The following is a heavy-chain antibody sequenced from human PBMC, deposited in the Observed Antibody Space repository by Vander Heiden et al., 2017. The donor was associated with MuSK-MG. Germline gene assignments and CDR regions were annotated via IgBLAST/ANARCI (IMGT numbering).Heavy chain of an antibody. J-gene: IGHJ6*02. V-gene: IGHV4-34*01. CDR2: INDSGDT. Sequence: QVQLQQWGAGLVRPSATPSLTCPAYSGSLSGYVWSWVRQPPGKRLEGIGEINDSGDTNYNPSLKSRVTISLDTSKKQLSLRLSSVTAADTAVYFCARRRLHPIYGLDVWGQGTTVTVSS. CDR3: ARRRLHPIYGLDV. D-gene: IGHD3-3*01. CDR1: SGSLSGYV.